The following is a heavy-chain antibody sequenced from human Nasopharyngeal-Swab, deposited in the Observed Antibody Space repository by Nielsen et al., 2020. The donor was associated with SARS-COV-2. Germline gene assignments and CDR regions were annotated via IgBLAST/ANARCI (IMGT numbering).Heavy chain of an antibody. CDR3: ARDKGLRFLEWLPLKGFTGWFDP. Sequence: SVKVSCKASGGTFSSYAISWVRQAPGQGLEWMGGNIPIFGTANYAQKFQGRVTITADKSTSTAYMELSSLRSEDTAVYYCARDKGLRFLEWLPLKGFTGWFDPWGQGTLVTVSS. CDR1: GGTFSSYA. V-gene: IGHV1-69*06. J-gene: IGHJ5*02. D-gene: IGHD3-3*01. CDR2: NIPIFGTA.